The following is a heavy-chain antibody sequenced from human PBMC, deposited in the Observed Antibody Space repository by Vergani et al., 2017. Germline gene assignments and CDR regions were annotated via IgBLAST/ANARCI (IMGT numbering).Heavy chain of an antibody. CDR1: GFTFDDYA. J-gene: IGHJ6*03. D-gene: IGHD3-22*01. CDR2: INWNSGSI. CDR3: ARDDPWGYYYDSSGSTGDMDV. Sequence: EVQVVESGGGLVQPGRSLRLSCAASGFTFDDYALHWVRQAPGKGLEWVSGINWNSGSIDYADSVKGRFTISRDNAKNFLYLEMNSLRAEETAVYYCARDDPWGYYYDSSGSTGDMDVWGKGTTVTVSS. V-gene: IGHV3-9*01.